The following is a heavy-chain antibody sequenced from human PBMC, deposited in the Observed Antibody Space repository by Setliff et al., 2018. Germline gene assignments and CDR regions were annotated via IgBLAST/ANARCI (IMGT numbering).Heavy chain of an antibody. CDR3: ARDGLGDGWLRFQSAGGMDV. D-gene: IGHD5-12*01. J-gene: IGHJ6*02. Sequence: GGSLRLSCAASGFTFSSYAMHWVRQAPGKGLEWVAVISYDGSNKYYADSVKGRFTISRDNSKNTLYLQMNSLRAEDTAVYYCARDGLGDGWLRFQSAGGMDVWGQGTTVTVSS. CDR2: ISYDGSNK. V-gene: IGHV3-30-3*01. CDR1: GFTFSSYA.